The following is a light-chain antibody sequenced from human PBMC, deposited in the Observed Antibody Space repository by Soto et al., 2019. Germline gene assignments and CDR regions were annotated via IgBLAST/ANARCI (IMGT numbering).Light chain of an antibody. V-gene: IGKV1-39*01. CDR2: TAF. CDR1: QSISGY. CDR3: LQTYSTPGT. Sequence: DIQMTQSPSSLSASVGDRVTITCRASQSISGYLHWYQQKPGRAPNLLIYTAFSLQSGVPSRFSGSASGTDFTLTISSLQPEDFATYYCLQTYSTPGTFGQGTKLEIK. J-gene: IGKJ2*02.